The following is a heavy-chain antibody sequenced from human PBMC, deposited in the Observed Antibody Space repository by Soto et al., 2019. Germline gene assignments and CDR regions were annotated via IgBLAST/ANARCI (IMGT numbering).Heavy chain of an antibody. CDR2: IKSKTDGGTT. Sequence: EVQLVESGGGLVKPGGSLRLSCAASGLTLTNAWMSWVRQAPGKGLEWVGRIKSKTDGGTTDYAAPVKGRFTISRDDSKNTLYLQMNSLKTEDTAVYYCTTYSSGWPFDYWGQGTLVTVSS. V-gene: IGHV3-15*01. J-gene: IGHJ4*02. CDR1: GLTLTNAW. CDR3: TTYSSGWPFDY. D-gene: IGHD6-19*01.